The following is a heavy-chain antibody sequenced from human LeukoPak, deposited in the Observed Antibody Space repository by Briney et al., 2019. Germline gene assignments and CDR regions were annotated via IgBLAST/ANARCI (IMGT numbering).Heavy chain of an antibody. CDR3: ASSNWGSSGYYYNY. D-gene: IGHD3-22*01. CDR2: INHSGST. CDR1: GGSFSGYY. J-gene: IGHJ4*02. V-gene: IGHV4-34*01. Sequence: SETLSLTCAVYGGSFSGYYWSWIRQPPGKGLEWIGEINHSGSTNYNPSLKSQVTISVDTSKNQFSLKLSSVTAADTAVYYCASSNWGSSGYYYNYWGQGTLVTVSS.